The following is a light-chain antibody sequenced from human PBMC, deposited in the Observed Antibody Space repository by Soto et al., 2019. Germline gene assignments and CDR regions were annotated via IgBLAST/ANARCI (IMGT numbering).Light chain of an antibody. V-gene: IGKV1-5*03. Sequence: DIQMTQSPSTLSASVGDRVTITCRASQSISSWLAWYQQKPEKAPKLLIYKASSLESGVPSRFSGSGSGTEFTLTISSLQPDDFATYYCQQYNSYLFTFGPGTKVDIK. CDR3: QQYNSYLFT. J-gene: IGKJ3*01. CDR2: KAS. CDR1: QSISSW.